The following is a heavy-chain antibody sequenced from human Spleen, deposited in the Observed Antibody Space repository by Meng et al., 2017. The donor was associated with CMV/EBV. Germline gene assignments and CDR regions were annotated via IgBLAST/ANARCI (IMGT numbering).Heavy chain of an antibody. CDR1: GFTFDDYG. V-gene: IGHV3-20*03. J-gene: IGHJ4*02. CDR3: ARARGFDFWSGPHY. CDR2: INWNGGST. D-gene: IGHD3-3*01. Sequence: DSGFTFDDYGMNWVRQAPGKGLEWVSGINWNGGSTGYADSVKGRFTISRDNAKNSLYLQMNSLRAEDTALYYCARARGFDFWSGPHYWGQGTLVTVSS.